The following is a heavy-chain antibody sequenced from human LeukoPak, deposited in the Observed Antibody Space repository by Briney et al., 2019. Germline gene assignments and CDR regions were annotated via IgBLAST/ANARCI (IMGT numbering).Heavy chain of an antibody. CDR2: FDPEDGET. Sequence: ASVKVSCKASGGTFSSYAISWVRQAPGQGLEWMGGFDPEDGETIYAQKFQGRVTMTEDTSTDTAYMELSSLRSEDTAVYYCATVGDWNYDYWGQGTLVTVSS. J-gene: IGHJ4*02. D-gene: IGHD1-7*01. CDR1: GGTFSSYA. CDR3: ATVGDWNYDY. V-gene: IGHV1-24*01.